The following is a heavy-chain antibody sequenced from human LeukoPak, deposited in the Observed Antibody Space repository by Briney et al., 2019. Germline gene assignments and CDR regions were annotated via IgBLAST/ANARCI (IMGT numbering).Heavy chain of an antibody. V-gene: IGHV3-30*02. CDR2: IRSDGGTK. J-gene: IGHJ4*02. Sequence: GGSLRLSCAASGFTFSSYGMHWVRRAPGKGLEWVTFIRSDGGTKYYADSVKGRFTISRDNSKNTLYLQMNSLTTEDTAVYYCAKDDFWSALSLDYWGQGTLVTVSS. D-gene: IGHD3-3*01. CDR1: GFTFSSYG. CDR3: AKDDFWSALSLDY.